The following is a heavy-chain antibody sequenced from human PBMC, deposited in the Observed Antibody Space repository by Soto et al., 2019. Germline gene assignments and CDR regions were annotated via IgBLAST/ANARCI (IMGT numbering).Heavy chain of an antibody. CDR2: IYYRGNT. Sequence: QVQLRQSGPGLVKPSQTLSLTCTVSGDSISSGPYYWSWIRQHPGKGLEWLGYIYYRGNTYYNPSLKSRLTISVDTSKNQFSLNLSSVTVADTAVYYCARSTVTATDFYYYYMDVWGKGTTVTVSS. V-gene: IGHV4-31*03. D-gene: IGHD4-4*01. CDR3: ARSTVTATDFYYYYMDV. CDR1: GDSISSGPYY. J-gene: IGHJ6*03.